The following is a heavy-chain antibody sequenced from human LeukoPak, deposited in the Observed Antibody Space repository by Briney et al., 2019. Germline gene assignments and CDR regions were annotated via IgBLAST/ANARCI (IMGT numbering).Heavy chain of an antibody. CDR3: ARDRYYYDSSGYLFDY. CDR2: IYTSGST. J-gene: IGHJ4*02. Sequence: SETLSLTCTVSGGSISSYYWSWIRQPAGKGLEWIGRIYTSGSTNYNPSLKSRVTMSVDTSKNQFSLKLSSVTAADTAVYYCARDRYYYDSSGYLFDYWGQGTLATVSS. V-gene: IGHV4-4*07. D-gene: IGHD3-22*01. CDR1: GGSISSYY.